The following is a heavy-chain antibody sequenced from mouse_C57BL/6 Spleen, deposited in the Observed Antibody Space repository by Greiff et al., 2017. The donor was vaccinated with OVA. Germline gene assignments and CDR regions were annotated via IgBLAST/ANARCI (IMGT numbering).Heavy chain of an antibody. V-gene: IGHV5-16*01. Sequence: EVKLVESEGGLVQPGSSMKLSCTASGFTFSDYYMAWVRQVPEKGLEWVANINYDGSSTYYLDSLKSRFIISRDNAKNILYLQMSSLKSEDTATYYCARFDGYGYAMDYWGQGTSVTVSS. CDR1: GFTFSDYY. D-gene: IGHD2-3*01. J-gene: IGHJ4*01. CDR3: ARFDGYGYAMDY. CDR2: INYDGSST.